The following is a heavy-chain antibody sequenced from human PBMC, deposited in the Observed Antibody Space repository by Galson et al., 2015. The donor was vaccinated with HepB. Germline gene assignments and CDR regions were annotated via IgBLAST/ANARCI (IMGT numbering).Heavy chain of an antibody. J-gene: IGHJ5*01. CDR2: VIPILSKV. D-gene: IGHD3-10*01. CDR3: AREPNYGSGSWLDP. CDR1: GGTLSNYI. V-gene: IGHV1-69*08. Sequence: SVRLSCKASGGTLSNYIISWVRQAPGQGLEWMASVIPILSKVHYAHNFQGRVAITADTSKNTAYMQLSSLRAQDTAVYYCAREPNYGSGSWLDPWGQGTLVTVS.